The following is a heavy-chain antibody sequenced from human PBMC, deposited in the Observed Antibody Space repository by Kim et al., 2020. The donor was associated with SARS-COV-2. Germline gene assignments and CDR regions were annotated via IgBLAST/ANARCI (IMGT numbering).Heavy chain of an antibody. CDR2: IYPGDSDT. Sequence: GESLKISCKGSGYSFTSYWIGWVRQMPGKGLEWMGIIYPGDSDTRYSPSFQGQVTISADKSISTAYLQWSSLKASDTAMYYCARLGEYYDSSGYYLYYFDYGGQGTLVSVSS. V-gene: IGHV5-51*01. CDR3: ARLGEYYDSSGYYLYYFDY. D-gene: IGHD3-22*01. J-gene: IGHJ4*02. CDR1: GYSFTSYW.